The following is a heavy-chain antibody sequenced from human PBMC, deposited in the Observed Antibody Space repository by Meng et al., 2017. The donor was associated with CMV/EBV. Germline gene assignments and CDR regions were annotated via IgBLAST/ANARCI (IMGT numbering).Heavy chain of an antibody. CDR1: GYTFTGYY. CDR3: ARGNTINSGSYFYYFDY. D-gene: IGHD1-26*01. V-gene: IGHV1-2*02. J-gene: IGHJ4*02. CDR2: INPNSGGT. Sequence: ASVKVSCKASGYTFTGYYMHWVRQAPGQGLEWMGWINPNSGGTNYAQKFQGRVTMTRDTSISTAYMELSRLRSDDTAVYYCARGNTINSGSYFYYFDYWDQGTLVTVSS.